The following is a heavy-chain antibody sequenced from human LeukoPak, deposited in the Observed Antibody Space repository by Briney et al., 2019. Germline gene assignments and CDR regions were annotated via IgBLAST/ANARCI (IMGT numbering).Heavy chain of an antibody. CDR1: GFTFSSHS. CDR2: ISSGSTII. D-gene: IGHD1-26*01. Sequence: GGSLRLSCAASGFTFSSHSMNWVRQAPGKGLEWVSYISSGSTIIHYADSVKGRFTISRDNAKNSLYLQMNSLRDEDTAVYYCASSGSYRFDYWGQGTLVTVSS. J-gene: IGHJ4*02. V-gene: IGHV3-48*02. CDR3: ASSGSYRFDY.